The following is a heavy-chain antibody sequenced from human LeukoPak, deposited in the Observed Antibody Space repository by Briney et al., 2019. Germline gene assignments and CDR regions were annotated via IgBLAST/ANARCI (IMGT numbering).Heavy chain of an antibody. Sequence: GASVTVSCTASGYTFTSYGISWVRQAPGQGLEWMGWISAYNGNTNYAQKLQGRVTMTTDTSTSTAYMELRSLRSDDTAVYYCARALLRDSSSDYWGQGTLVTVSS. CDR1: GYTFTSYG. D-gene: IGHD6-6*01. J-gene: IGHJ4*02. V-gene: IGHV1-18*01. CDR2: ISAYNGNT. CDR3: ARALLRDSSSDY.